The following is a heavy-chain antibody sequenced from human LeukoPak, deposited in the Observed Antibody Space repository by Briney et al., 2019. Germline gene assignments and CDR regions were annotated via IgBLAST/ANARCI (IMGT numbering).Heavy chain of an antibody. CDR3: ARGTPSSSGWLYYGMDV. J-gene: IGHJ6*02. CDR1: GFTFSSYA. D-gene: IGHD6-19*01. CDR2: ISYDGSNK. Sequence: GGSLRLSCAASGFTFSSYAMHWVRQAPGRGLEWVAVISYDGSNKYYADSVKGRFTISRDNSKNTLYLQMNSLRAEDTAVYYCARGTPSSSGWLYYGMDVWGQGTTVTVSS. V-gene: IGHV3-30-3*01.